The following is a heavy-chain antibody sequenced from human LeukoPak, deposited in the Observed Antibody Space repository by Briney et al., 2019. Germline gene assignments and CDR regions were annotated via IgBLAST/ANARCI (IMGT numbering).Heavy chain of an antibody. V-gene: IGHV1-2*02. CDR1: GYTFTGYY. J-gene: IGHJ3*02. CDR2: INPNSGGT. Sequence: ASVKVSCKASGYTFTGYYMHWVRQAPGQGLEWMGWINPNSGGTNYAQKLQGRVTMTTDTSTSTAYMELRSLRSDDTAVYYRASGTLGGDGYNSHPAYDAFDIWGQGTMVTVSS. D-gene: IGHD5-24*01. CDR3: ASGTLGGDGYNSHPAYDAFDI.